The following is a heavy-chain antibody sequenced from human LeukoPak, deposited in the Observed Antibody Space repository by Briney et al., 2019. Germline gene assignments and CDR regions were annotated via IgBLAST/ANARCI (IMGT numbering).Heavy chain of an antibody. Sequence: PGRSLRLSCAASGFVFSNYWMTWVRQAPGKGLEWVANINEDETARNYAGSVKGRFTISRDSGKNTLYLQMNSLRVEDTAIYYCVKDERDAYYAYWGQGTLVTVSP. V-gene: IGHV3-7*03. J-gene: IGHJ4*02. CDR3: VKDERDAYYAY. CDR2: INEDETAR. CDR1: GFVFSNYW. D-gene: IGHD3-16*01.